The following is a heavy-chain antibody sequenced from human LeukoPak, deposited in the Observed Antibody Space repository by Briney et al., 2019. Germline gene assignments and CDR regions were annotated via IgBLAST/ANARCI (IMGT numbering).Heavy chain of an antibody. D-gene: IGHD6-19*01. CDR1: GGSISSYY. CDR3: ASCDDSSCWYGIDY. CDR2: IYYSGST. V-gene: IGHV4-59*08. Sequence: SETLSLTCTVSGGSISSYYWSWIRRPPVKVLEWIGYIYYSGSTNYNPSLKSRVTISVDTSKNQFSLKLSSVTAADTAVYYCASCDDSSCWYGIDYWGQGTLVTVSS. J-gene: IGHJ4*02.